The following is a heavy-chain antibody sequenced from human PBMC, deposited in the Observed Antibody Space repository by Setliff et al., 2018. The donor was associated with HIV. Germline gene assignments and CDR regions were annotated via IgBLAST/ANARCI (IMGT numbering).Heavy chain of an antibody. CDR1: GGSISSSSYY. CDR2: IYYSGST. V-gene: IGHV4-39*01. J-gene: IGHJ4*02. Sequence: SETLSLTCTVSGGSISSSSYYWGWIRQPPGKGLEWIGSIYYSGSTYYNPSLKSRVTISVDTSKNQFSLKLSSVTAADTAVYYCARRSGYAEDYWGQGTLVTVSS. D-gene: IGHD5-12*01. CDR3: ARRSGYAEDY.